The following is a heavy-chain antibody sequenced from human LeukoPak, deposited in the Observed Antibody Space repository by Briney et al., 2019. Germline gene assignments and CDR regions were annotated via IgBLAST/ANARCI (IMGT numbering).Heavy chain of an antibody. J-gene: IGHJ5*02. CDR2: INHSGST. CDR1: GGSFSGYY. D-gene: IGHD3-22*01. V-gene: IGHV4-34*01. CDR3: ARRLESHYDSSGYPVGGWFDP. Sequence: SETLSLTCAVYGGSFSGYYWSWIRQPPGKGLEWIGEINHSGSTNYNPSLKSRVTVSVDTSDNQLSLSLSSVTAADTAVYYCARRLESHYDSSGYPVGGWFDPWSQGTLVTVSS.